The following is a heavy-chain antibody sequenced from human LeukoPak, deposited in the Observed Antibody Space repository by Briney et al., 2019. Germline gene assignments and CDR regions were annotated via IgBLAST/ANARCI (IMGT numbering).Heavy chain of an antibody. V-gene: IGHV3-15*01. CDR2: IKSKTDGGTT. D-gene: IGHD3-10*02. CDR3: TTITWLYYVDYFDY. CDR1: GFTFSNAW. J-gene: IGHJ4*02. Sequence: PGGSLRLSCAASGFTFSNAWMSWVRQAPGKGLEWVGRIKSKTDGGTTDYAAPVKGRFTISRDDSKNTLYLQMNSLKTEDTAVYYCTTITWLYYVDYFDYWGQGTLVTVSS.